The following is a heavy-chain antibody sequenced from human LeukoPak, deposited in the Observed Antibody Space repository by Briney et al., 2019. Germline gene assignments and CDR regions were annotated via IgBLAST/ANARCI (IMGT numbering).Heavy chain of an antibody. D-gene: IGHD5/OR15-5a*01. J-gene: IGHJ4*02. Sequence: PSETLSLTCGVSGYSISSGYYWGWIRQPPGKGLEWIGSIYYTGSTYYNPSLKSRVTILLDTSKNQFSLKLSSVTAADTAVYYCASRRAYHVYGYWGQGILVTVS. CDR3: ASRRAYHVYGY. CDR1: GYSISSGYY. V-gene: IGHV4-38-2*01. CDR2: IYYTGST.